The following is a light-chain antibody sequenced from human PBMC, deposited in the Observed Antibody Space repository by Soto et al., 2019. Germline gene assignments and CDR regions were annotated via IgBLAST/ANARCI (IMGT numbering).Light chain of an antibody. Sequence: ALTQPASVSGSPGQSITISCTGTSSDVGGYDYVSWYQLHPGKAPKLMVFEVSNRPSGVSYRFSGSKSGNTASLTISGLQAEDEADYFCSSYSISTAYLFRTGTKV. J-gene: IGLJ1*01. V-gene: IGLV2-14*01. CDR1: SSDVGGYDY. CDR2: EVS. CDR3: SSYSISTAYL.